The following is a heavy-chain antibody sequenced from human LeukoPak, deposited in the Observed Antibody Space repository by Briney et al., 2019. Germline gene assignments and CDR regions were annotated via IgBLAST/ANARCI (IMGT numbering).Heavy chain of an antibody. CDR2: ISAYNGNT. J-gene: IGHJ3*02. CDR3: TRVTGWEWLVVTRPNAFDI. V-gene: IGHV1-18*01. CDR1: GYTFISYG. Sequence: GASVKVSCKASGYTFISYGITWVRQAPGQGLEWMGWISAYNGNTDYAQKLQGRVTMTTDTSTSTAYMELRSLRSDDTAVYYCTRVTGWEWLVVTRPNAFDIWGQGTMVTVSS. D-gene: IGHD3-3*01.